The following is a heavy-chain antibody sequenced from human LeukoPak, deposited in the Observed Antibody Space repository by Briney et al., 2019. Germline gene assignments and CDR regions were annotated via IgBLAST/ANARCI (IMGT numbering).Heavy chain of an antibody. Sequence: ASVKVSCKASGYTFTNYGISWVRQAPGQGLEWMGWISGYNDNTRHAQKVQGRVTMTTDTSASTAYMELRSLRSDGTAVYYCARDPPPETGTRPWGFDYWGQGTLVTVSS. CDR1: GYTFTNYG. CDR3: ARDPPPETGTRPWGFDY. J-gene: IGHJ4*02. V-gene: IGHV1-18*01. CDR2: ISGYNDNT. D-gene: IGHD1-7*01.